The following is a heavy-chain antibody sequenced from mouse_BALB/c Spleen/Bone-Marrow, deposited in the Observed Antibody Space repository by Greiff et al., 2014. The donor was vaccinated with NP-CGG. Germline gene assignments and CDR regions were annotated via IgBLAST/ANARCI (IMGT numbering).Heavy chain of an antibody. V-gene: IGHV1-5*01. Sequence: DVQLQESGTVLARPGASVKMSCKASGYTFTSYWMHWVKQRPGQGLEWIGTIYPGNSDTTXNQKFKGKAKLTAVTSTSTAYMELSSLTNEDSAVYYCTTLARNYFDYWGQGTTLTVSS. J-gene: IGHJ2*01. CDR3: TTLARNYFDY. CDR1: GYTFTSYW. CDR2: IYPGNSDT.